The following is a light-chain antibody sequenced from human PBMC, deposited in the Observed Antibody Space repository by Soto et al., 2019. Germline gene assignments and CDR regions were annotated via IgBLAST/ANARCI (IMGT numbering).Light chain of an antibody. Sequence: DVVMTQSPLSLPVTLGQPASISCRSSQSLVYSDGNTYLNWFQQRQGQSPRRLIYKVSNRDSGVPDRFSGSGSGTDFTLKISRVEAEDVGVYYCMQGTHWPPTTFGQGTKVEIK. J-gene: IGKJ1*01. V-gene: IGKV2-30*01. CDR1: QSLVYSDGNTY. CDR2: KVS. CDR3: MQGTHWPPTT.